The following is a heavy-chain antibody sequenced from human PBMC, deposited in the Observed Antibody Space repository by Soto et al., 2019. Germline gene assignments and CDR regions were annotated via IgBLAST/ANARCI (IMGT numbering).Heavy chain of an antibody. J-gene: IGHJ3*02. D-gene: IGHD5-12*01. Sequence: PGGSLRLSCAAAGFTFSSYGMHWVRQAPGKGLEWVAVISYDGSNKYYADSVKGRFTISRDNSKNTLYLQMNSLRAEDTAVYYCAKDGYSGYKDAFDIWGQGTMVTVSS. CDR1: GFTFSSYG. V-gene: IGHV3-30*18. CDR2: ISYDGSNK. CDR3: AKDGYSGYKDAFDI.